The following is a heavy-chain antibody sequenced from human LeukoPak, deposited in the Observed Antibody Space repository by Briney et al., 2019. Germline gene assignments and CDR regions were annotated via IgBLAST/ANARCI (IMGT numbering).Heavy chain of an antibody. Sequence: GGSLRLFCVASSFSFSDFWMSWVRQRPGKELEWVATIKRFGSEKTYLDSVKGRFTISRDDSKSSLSLQMNNLGADDSGLYYCARSSSQGFDYFDYWGQGALVTVSS. CDR3: ARSSSQGFDYFDY. CDR2: IKRFGSEK. D-gene: IGHD3-10*01. V-gene: IGHV3-7*01. J-gene: IGHJ4*02. CDR1: SFSFSDFW.